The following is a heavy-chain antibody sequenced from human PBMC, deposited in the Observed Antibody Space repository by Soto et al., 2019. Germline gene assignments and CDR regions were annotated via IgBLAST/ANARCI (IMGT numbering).Heavy chain of an antibody. D-gene: IGHD4-17*01. V-gene: IGHV4-34*01. CDR2: INHSGST. J-gene: IGHJ5*02. CDR1: GGSFSGYY. Sequence: QVQLQQWGAGLLKPSETLSLTCAVYGGSFSGYYWSWIRQPPGKGLEWIGEINHSGSTNYNPSLKSRVTISVDASKNQLSLKLSSVTAAATAVYYCARGLPSSLEDYGDYYNWFDPWGQGTLVTVSS. CDR3: ARGLPSSLEDYGDYYNWFDP.